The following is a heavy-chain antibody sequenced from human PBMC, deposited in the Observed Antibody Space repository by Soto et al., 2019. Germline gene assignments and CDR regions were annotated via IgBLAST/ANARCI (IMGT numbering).Heavy chain of an antibody. CDR3: ARCGLYCSSTSCPDAFDI. V-gene: IGHV4-4*07. CDR1: GCSISSYY. D-gene: IGHD2-2*01. CDR2: IYTSGST. J-gene: IGHJ3*02. Sequence: PSETLSLSCTVSGCSISSYYWSWIRQPAGKGLEWIGRIYTSGSTNYNPSLKSRVTMSVDTSKNQFSLKLSSVTAADTAVYYCARCGLYCSSTSCPDAFDIWGQGTMVTVS.